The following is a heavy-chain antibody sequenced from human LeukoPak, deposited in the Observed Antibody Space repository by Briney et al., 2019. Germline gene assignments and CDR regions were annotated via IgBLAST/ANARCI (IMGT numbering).Heavy chain of an antibody. Sequence: GASVKVSCKASGYTFTGYYMHWVRQAPGQGLEWMGWMNPNSGNTGYAQKFQGRVTMTRNTSISTAYMELSSLRSEDTAVYYCARGLYGMDVWGQGTTVTVSS. CDR1: GYTFTGYY. J-gene: IGHJ6*02. V-gene: IGHV1-8*02. CDR2: MNPNSGNT. CDR3: ARGLYGMDV.